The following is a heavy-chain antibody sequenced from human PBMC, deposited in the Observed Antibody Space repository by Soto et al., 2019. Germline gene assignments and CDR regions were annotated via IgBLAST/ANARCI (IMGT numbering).Heavy chain of an antibody. V-gene: IGHV4-38-2*02. CDR2: MYHRGTT. CDR3: ARVAFGAIDY. CDR1: NYSISSGYY. Sequence: PSETLSLTFTVSNYSISSGYYWGRIRQSPGEGLEWIVSMYHRGTTYYNPSLKSRVTISIDPSKNQFSLKLTSVTSADTAVYFCARVAFGAIDYGGQGTLVTVSS. J-gene: IGHJ4*02. D-gene: IGHD3-16*01.